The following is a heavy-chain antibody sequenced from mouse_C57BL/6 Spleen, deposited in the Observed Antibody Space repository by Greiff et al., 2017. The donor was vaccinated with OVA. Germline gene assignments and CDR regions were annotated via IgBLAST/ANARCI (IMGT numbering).Heavy chain of an antibody. Sequence: VQLQQPGAELVKPGAPVKLSCKASGYTFTSYWMHWVKQRPGQGLEWIGMIHPNSGSTNYNEKFKSKATLTVDKSSSTAYMQLSSLTSEDSAVYYCARWTTVVARYFDVWGTGTTVTVSS. CDR1: GYTFTSYW. J-gene: IGHJ1*03. CDR3: ARWTTVVARYFDV. D-gene: IGHD1-1*01. CDR2: IHPNSGST. V-gene: IGHV1-64*01.